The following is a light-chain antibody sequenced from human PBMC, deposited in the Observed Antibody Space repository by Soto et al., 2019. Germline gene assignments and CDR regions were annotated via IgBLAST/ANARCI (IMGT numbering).Light chain of an antibody. CDR3: QQRSNWPIT. Sequence: EIVLTQSPATLSLSPGERATLSCRASQSVSRYLAWYQQKPGQAPRLLIYDASNRATGIPARFSGSGSGPDFPLNIRSLEPEYFAVYYCQQRSNWPITFGKGTRLEIK. CDR1: QSVSRY. CDR2: DAS. V-gene: IGKV3-11*01. J-gene: IGKJ5*01.